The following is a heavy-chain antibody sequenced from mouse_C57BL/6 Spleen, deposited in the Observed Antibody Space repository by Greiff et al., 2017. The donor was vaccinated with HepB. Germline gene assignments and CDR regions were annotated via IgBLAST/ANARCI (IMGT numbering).Heavy chain of an antibody. V-gene: IGHV1-50*01. Sequence: VQLQQPGAELVKPGASVKLSCKASGYTFTSYWMQWVKQRPGQGLEWIGEIDPSDSYTNYNQKFKGKATLTVDTSSSTAYMQLSSLTSEGSAVYYCARGGAYDYDERAWFAYWGQGTLVTVSA. CDR2: IDPSDSYT. D-gene: IGHD2-4*01. CDR1: GYTFTSYW. J-gene: IGHJ3*01. CDR3: ARGGAYDYDERAWFAY.